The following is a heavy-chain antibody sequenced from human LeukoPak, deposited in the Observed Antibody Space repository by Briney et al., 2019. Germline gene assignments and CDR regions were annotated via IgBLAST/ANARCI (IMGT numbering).Heavy chain of an antibody. CDR2: ISGSGGST. Sequence: GGSLRLSCAASGFTFSSYAMSWVRQAPGKGLEWVSAISGSGGSTYYADSVKGRFTISGDNPKNTLYLQMNSLRAEDTAVYYCAKDGEYYYDSSGYMDWGQGTLVTVSS. CDR1: GFTFSSYA. V-gene: IGHV3-23*01. D-gene: IGHD3-22*01. CDR3: AKDGEYYYDSSGYMD. J-gene: IGHJ4*02.